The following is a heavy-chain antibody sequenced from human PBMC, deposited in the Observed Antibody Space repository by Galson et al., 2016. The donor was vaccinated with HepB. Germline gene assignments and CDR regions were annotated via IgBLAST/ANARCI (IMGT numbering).Heavy chain of an antibody. V-gene: IGHV3-74*01. CDR1: GFTFSNYW. CDR2: INTDGTTT. D-gene: IGHD5-12*01. CDR3: TTRGTGGSFDFDY. J-gene: IGHJ4*02. Sequence: SLRLSCAASGFTFSNYWIHWVRQAPGEGLVWVSHINTDGTTTFYADSVKGRFTMSRDNAKNTGYLQMNSLGAEDKAMYYCTTRGTGGSFDFDYWGQGTLVTVSS.